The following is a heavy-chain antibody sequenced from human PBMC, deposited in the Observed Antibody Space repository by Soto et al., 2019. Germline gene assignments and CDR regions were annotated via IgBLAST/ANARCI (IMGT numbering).Heavy chain of an antibody. Sequence: QVQLQESGPGLVKPSETLSLTCTVSGGSISSYYWSWIRQPPGKGLEWIGYIYYSGSTNYNPSLKCRAPISVATSKNQFSLKLSSVTAADTAVYYCARRRSSFYWYFDLWGRGTLVTVSS. CDR1: GGSISSYY. V-gene: IGHV4-59*08. CDR2: IYYSGST. CDR3: ARRRSSFYWYFDL. J-gene: IGHJ2*01.